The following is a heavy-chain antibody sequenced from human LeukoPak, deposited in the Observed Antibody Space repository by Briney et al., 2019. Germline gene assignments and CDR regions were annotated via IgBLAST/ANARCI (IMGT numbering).Heavy chain of an antibody. CDR1: GGSISSTNW. V-gene: IGHV4-4*02. J-gene: IGHJ4*02. CDR2: IYHSGST. CDR3: AGDYGAEGYFDY. D-gene: IGHD4-17*01. Sequence: PSETLSLTCAVSGGSISSTNWWSWVRQPPGKGLEWIGEIYHSGSTNYNPPLKSRVTISVEKSKNQFSLKLSSVTAADTAVYYCAGDYGAEGYFDYWGQGTLVTVSS.